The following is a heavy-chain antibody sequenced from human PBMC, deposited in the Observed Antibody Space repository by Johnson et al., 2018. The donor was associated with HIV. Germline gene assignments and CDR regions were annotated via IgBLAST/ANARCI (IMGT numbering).Heavy chain of an antibody. D-gene: IGHD1-26*01. Sequence: VQLVESGGGLVQPGGSLRLSCAASGFTFSSYWMHWVRQAPGKGLEWVSGLNWGGSSTDYADAVTGRFTISREHAKSSLYLQMNSRRAEDTTLYYCARPAYIGTWTDAFDIWGQVTMVTVSS. CDR3: ARPAYIGTWTDAFDI. CDR1: GFTFSSYW. J-gene: IGHJ3*02. V-gene: IGHV3-74*02. CDR2: LNWGGSST.